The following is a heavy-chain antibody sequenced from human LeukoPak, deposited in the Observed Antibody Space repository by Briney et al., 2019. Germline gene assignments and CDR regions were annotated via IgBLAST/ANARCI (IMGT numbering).Heavy chain of an antibody. CDR3: ARQTGSGLFTLP. Sequence: SETLSLTCTVSGVSISSSNSYWGWIRQPPGKGLEWIGSIYYTGNTYYNASLKSRVTISIDTSKNQISLRLTSVTVTDTAMYYCARQTGSGLFTLPGGQGTLVTVSS. CDR2: IYYTGNT. CDR1: GVSISSSNSY. J-gene: IGHJ4*02. V-gene: IGHV4-39*01. D-gene: IGHD3/OR15-3a*01.